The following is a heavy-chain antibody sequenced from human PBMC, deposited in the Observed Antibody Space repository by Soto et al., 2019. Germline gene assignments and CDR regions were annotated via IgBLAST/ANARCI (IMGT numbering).Heavy chain of an antibody. J-gene: IGHJ6*02. CDR2: ISYDGSNK. V-gene: IGHV3-30-3*01. CDR1: GFTFSSYA. D-gene: IGHD2-2*01. CDR3: ARDRSSTSLLSLYYYYGMDV. Sequence: GGSLRLSCAASGFTFSSYAMHWVRQAPGKGLEWVAVISYDGSNKYYADSVKGRFTISRDNSKNTLYLQMNSLRAEDTAVYYCARDRSSTSLLSLYYYYGMDVWGQGTTVTVSS.